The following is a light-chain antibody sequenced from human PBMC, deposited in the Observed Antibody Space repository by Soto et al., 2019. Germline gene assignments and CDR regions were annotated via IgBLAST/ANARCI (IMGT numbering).Light chain of an antibody. V-gene: IGKV1-9*01. CDR3: QQLNSYPS. CDR2: AAS. J-gene: IGKJ4*01. CDR1: QGISSY. Sequence: DIQLTQSPSFLSASVGDRVTITCRASQGISSYLAWYQQKPGKAPKLLIYAASTLQSGVPSRFSGSGSGTEFTLTISSLQPEDFATYYCQQLNSYPSFGGGTKVDFK.